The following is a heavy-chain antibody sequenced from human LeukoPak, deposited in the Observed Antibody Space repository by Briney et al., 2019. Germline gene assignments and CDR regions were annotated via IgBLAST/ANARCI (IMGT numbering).Heavy chain of an antibody. D-gene: IGHD6-19*01. CDR1: GYSFPNYW. V-gene: IGHV5-51*01. Sequence: GESLKISCKGSGYSFPNYWIGWVRQMPGKGLEWMGIDTRYSPSFQGQVTISVDKSISTAYLQWSSLKASDTAMYYCARRGAVARFDPWGQGTLVTVSS. J-gene: IGHJ5*02. CDR3: ARRGAVARFDP. CDR2: DT.